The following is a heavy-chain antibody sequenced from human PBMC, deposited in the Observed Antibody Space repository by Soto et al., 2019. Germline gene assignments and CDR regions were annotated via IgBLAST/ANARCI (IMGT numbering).Heavy chain of an antibody. Sequence: GGSLRLSCAASGFTFSSYSMNWVRQAPGKGLEWVSSISSSSSYIYYADSVKGRFTISRDNAKNSLYLQMNSLRAEDTAVYYCARDSSVVGMDVWGQGTTVTVSS. J-gene: IGHJ6*02. CDR2: ISSSSSYI. CDR3: ARDSSVVGMDV. CDR1: GFTFSSYS. V-gene: IGHV3-21*01. D-gene: IGHD2-21*01.